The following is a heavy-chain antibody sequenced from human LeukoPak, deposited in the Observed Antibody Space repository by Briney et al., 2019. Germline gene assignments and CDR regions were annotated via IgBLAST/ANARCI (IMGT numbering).Heavy chain of an antibody. J-gene: IGHJ4*02. CDR3: SLPGIAASGTFDY. Sequence: GGSLRLSCAASGFTVSNNYVGWVRQAPGKGLEWVSVIYSGGTTYYADSVKSRFTISRDNSQNTVYLQMNSLRAEDPAVYYCSLPGIAASGTFDYWGQGTLVSVSS. V-gene: IGHV3-66*01. CDR2: IYSGGTT. CDR1: GFTVSNNY. D-gene: IGHD6-13*01.